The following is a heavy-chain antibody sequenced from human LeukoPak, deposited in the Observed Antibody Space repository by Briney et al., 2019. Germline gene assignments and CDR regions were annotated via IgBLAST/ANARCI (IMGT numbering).Heavy chain of an antibody. CDR2: IYHSGST. CDR3: ARGPDCSSTSCYNPYYYYMDV. Sequence: SETLSLTCAVSGGSISSSNWWSWVRQPPGKGLEWIGYIYHSGSTYYNPSLKSRVTISVDRSKNQFSLKLSSVTAADTAVYYCARGPDCSSTSCYNPYYYYMDVWGKGTTVTVSS. CDR1: GGSISSSNW. D-gene: IGHD2-2*02. V-gene: IGHV4-4*02. J-gene: IGHJ6*03.